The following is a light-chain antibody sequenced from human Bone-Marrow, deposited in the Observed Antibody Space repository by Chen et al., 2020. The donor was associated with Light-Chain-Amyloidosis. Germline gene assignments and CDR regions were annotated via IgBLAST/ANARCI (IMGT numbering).Light chain of an antibody. J-gene: IGLJ2*01. CDR2: RDT. Sequence: SYELTQPPPVSVSPGQTARITCSGEDLPTKYAYVSQQKPGQAPVLVIHRDTERPSGISERFSGSSSGTTATLTISGVQAEDEADYHCQSADSSGTYEVIFGGGTKLTVL. CDR3: QSADSSGTYEVI. CDR1: DLPTKY. V-gene: IGLV3-25*03.